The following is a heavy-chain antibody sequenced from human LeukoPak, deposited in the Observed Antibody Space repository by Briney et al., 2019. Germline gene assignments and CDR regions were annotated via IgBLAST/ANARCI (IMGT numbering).Heavy chain of an antibody. CDR3: ARPPSLFGADFDY. V-gene: IGHV4-39*01. CDR1: GGSISSSSDY. D-gene: IGHD3-3*01. J-gene: IGHJ4*01. CDR2: IYYSGST. Sequence: SETMSLTCTVPGGSISSSSDYWGWIRQPPGKGLEWIGSIYYSGSTYYNPSLKSRVTISVDTSKDQFSLKLSSVTAADTAVYYCARPPSLFGADFDYWGQEPWSPSPQ.